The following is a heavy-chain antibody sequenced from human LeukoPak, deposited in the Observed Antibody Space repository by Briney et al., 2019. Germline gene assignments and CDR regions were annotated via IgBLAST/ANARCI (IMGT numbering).Heavy chain of an antibody. D-gene: IGHD3-9*01. CDR1: GYTFTGYY. V-gene: IGHV1-2*02. CDR3: ARAYYDILTGPYPNWFDP. CDR2: INPNSGGT. J-gene: IGHJ5*02. Sequence: ASVKVSCKASGYTFTGYYMHWVRQAPGQGLEWMGWINPNSGGTNYAQKFQGRVAMTRDTSISTAYMELSRLRSDDTAVYYCARAYYDILTGPYPNWFDPWGQGTLVTVSS.